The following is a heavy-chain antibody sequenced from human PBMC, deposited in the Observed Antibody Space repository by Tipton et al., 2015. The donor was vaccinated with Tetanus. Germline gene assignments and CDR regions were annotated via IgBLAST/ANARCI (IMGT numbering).Heavy chain of an antibody. CDR1: RGSINSGTFY. D-gene: IGHD6-13*01. J-gene: IGHJ5*02. Sequence: LRLSCTVSRGSINSGTFYWDWIRQPPGKGLEWIGNIYYSGSTDYNPSLKSRVAISVDTSKNQFSLKLSSVTAADTAVYYCARGTWLYTSTYHRHWLDPWGQGTLVTVSS. CDR2: IYYSGST. CDR3: ARGTWLYTSTYHRHWLDP. V-gene: IGHV4-39*01.